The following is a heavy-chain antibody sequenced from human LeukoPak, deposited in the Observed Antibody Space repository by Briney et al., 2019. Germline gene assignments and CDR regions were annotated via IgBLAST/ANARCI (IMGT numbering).Heavy chain of an antibody. J-gene: IGHJ4*02. V-gene: IGHV4-59*01. D-gene: IGHD6-13*01. CDR1: GVSISSYY. CDR3: ARSMAAAGTQNLDY. CDR2: IYYSGST. Sequence: PSETLSLTCTVSGVSISSYYWSWIRQPPGKGLEWIGYIYYSGSTNYNPSLKSRVTISVDTSKNQFSLKLSSVTAADTAVYYCARSMAAAGTQNLDYWGQGTLVTVSS.